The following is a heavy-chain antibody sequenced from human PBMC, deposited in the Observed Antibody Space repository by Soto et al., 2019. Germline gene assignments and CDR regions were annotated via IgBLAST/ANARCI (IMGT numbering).Heavy chain of an antibody. CDR3: AKNADFFHYHMDV. Sequence: QVLLMQSGAEVRKPGASVTVSCEASGVTFGNYEINWVRQAHGQGLEWMGWMNPSSGNTGDAQKFQGRVNMTRITSTNTAYMELRSLTSEDTAVYYCAKNADFFHYHMDVWGEGTTVTVSS. J-gene: IGHJ6*03. V-gene: IGHV1-8*01. CDR2: MNPSSGNT. CDR1: GVTFGNYE.